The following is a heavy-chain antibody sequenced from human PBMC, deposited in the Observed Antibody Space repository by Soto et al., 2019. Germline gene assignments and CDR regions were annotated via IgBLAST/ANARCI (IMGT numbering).Heavy chain of an antibody. V-gene: IGHV4-30-4*01. CDR1: GDSISSNNNY. D-gene: IGHD5-18*01. J-gene: IGHJ5*02. CDR3: ARGRGYSYGLDP. Sequence: SETLSLTCTVSGDSISSNNNYWSWIRQPPGEGLEWIGFISYSGTTSYSPSLKSRVAISLDTSKNQFSLSLSSVTAADTAVYYCARGRGYSYGLDPWGQGTLVSVSS. CDR2: ISYSGTT.